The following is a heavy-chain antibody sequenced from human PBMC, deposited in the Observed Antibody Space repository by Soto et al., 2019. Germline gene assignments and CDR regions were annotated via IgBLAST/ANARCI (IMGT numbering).Heavy chain of an antibody. CDR3: ARGKGMEENYYYYGMDV. J-gene: IGHJ6*02. D-gene: IGHD1-1*01. Sequence: QVQVVQSGAEVKKPGASVKVSCKASGYSFSTHAMHWVRQAPGQRLEWMGWINGGNVNTKYSQKFQDRVTITRDTSASIAYIELSSLRSEDTAVYYCARGKGMEENYYYYGMDVWGQGTTGTVAS. V-gene: IGHV1-3*01. CDR2: INGGNVNT. CDR1: GYSFSTHA.